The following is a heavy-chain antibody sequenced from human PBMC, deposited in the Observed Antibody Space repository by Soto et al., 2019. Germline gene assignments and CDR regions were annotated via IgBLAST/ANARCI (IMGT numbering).Heavy chain of an antibody. J-gene: IGHJ4*02. D-gene: IGHD6-19*01. CDR2: MNHSGST. CDR3: GPRGAVADPRGY. CDR1: GGSISSGGYS. Sequence: SETLSLTCAVSGGSISSGGYSWSWIRQPPGKGLEWIGYMNHSGSTNYNPSLKSRVAISVDTSKNQFSLNLTSVTAADTAVYYCGPRGAVADPRGYWGQGTLVTVSS. V-gene: IGHV4-30-2*01.